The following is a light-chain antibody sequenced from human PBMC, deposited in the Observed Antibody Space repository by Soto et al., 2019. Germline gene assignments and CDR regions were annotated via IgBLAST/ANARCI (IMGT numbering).Light chain of an antibody. CDR3: SSYTSTDTPVV. Sequence: QSVLTQPASVSGSPGQSITISCTGTSSDVGGYNYVSWYQQHPGKAPKLMIYDVSNRPSGVSNRFSGSKSGNTASLIISGLQTEDEADYYCSSYTSTDTPVVFGGGTKLTVL. CDR2: DVS. CDR1: SSDVGGYNY. V-gene: IGLV2-14*01. J-gene: IGLJ2*01.